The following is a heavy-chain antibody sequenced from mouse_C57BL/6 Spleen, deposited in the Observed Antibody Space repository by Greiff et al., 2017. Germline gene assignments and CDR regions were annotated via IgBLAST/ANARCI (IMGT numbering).Heavy chain of an antibody. CDR2: IRNKANGYTT. D-gene: IGHD1-1*01. V-gene: IGHV7-3*01. CDR3: ARSSLITTVVGYFDY. Sequence: EVQLVESGGGLVQPGGSLSLSCAASGFTFTDYYMSWVRQPPGKALEWLGFIRNKANGYTTEYSASVKGRFTISRDNSQSNLYLQMNALRAEDSATYYCARSSLITTVVGYFDYWGQGTTLTVSS. J-gene: IGHJ2*01. CDR1: GFTFTDYY.